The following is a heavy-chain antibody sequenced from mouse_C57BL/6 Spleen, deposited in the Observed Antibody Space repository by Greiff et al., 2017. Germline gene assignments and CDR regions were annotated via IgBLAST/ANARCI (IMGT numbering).Heavy chain of an antibody. J-gene: IGHJ2*01. CDR3: ARYSGGGYFDY. CDR2: IRNKANGYTT. CDR1: GFTFTDYY. Sequence: EVKLVESGGGLVQPGGSLSLSCAASGFTFTDYYMSWVRQPPGKALEWLGFIRNKANGYTTEYSASVKGRFTISRDNSQSILYLQMNALRAEDSATYYCARYSGGGYFDYWGQGTTLTVAS. V-gene: IGHV7-3*01.